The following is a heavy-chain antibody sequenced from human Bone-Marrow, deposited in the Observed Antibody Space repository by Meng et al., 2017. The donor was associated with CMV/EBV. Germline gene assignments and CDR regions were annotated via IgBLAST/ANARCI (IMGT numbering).Heavy chain of an antibody. V-gene: IGHV3-11*04. J-gene: IGHJ6*02. CDR2: ISTRGTMI. CDR1: GFTFSYHY. Sequence: GESLKISCSASGFTFSYHYMSWIRQAPGKGLEWVSYISTRGTMIYYADSVKGRFTISRDNDRNSVFLQMSSLTVEDTAVYYCARDPSKGGDFWSGLTYFYYGMDVCGQGTTVTVSS. CDR3: ARDPSKGGDFWSGLTYFYYGMDV. D-gene: IGHD3-3*01.